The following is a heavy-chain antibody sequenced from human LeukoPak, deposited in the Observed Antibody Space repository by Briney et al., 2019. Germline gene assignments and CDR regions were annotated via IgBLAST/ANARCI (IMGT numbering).Heavy chain of an antibody. Sequence: QAGGSLRLSCAASGLNFGNHWMDWVRQAPGQGLEWVANIKEDGTLAYYADSVRGRFSISRDNTRNSLFLQMNGLRAEDTAVYFCVRDGYNQNRFDFWGQGTLITVSS. J-gene: IGHJ4*02. CDR2: IKEDGTLA. CDR3: VRDGYNQNRFDF. D-gene: IGHD1-14*01. V-gene: IGHV3-7*03. CDR1: GLNFGNHW.